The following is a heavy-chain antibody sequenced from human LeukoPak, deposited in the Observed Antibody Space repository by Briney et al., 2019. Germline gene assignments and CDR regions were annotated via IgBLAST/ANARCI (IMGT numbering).Heavy chain of an antibody. J-gene: IGHJ4*02. Sequence: GGSLRLSCAASGFTFSSYGMSWVRQAPGKGLEWVSAISGSGGSTYYADSVKGRFTISRDNSKNTLYLQMNSLRAEDTAVYYCASLGYCSGGSCLIQIDYWGQGTLVTVSS. D-gene: IGHD2-15*01. V-gene: IGHV3-23*01. CDR3: ASLGYCSGGSCLIQIDY. CDR2: ISGSGGST. CDR1: GFTFSSYG.